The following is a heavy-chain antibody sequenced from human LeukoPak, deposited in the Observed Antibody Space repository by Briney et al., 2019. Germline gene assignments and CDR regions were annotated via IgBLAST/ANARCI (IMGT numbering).Heavy chain of an antibody. CDR2: INHSGST. V-gene: IGHV4-34*01. CDR1: GGSFSGYY. Sequence: PSETLSLTCAVYGGSFSGYYWSWIRQPPGKGLEWIGEINHSGSTNYNPSLKSRVTISVDTSKNQFSLKLSSVTAADTAVYYCARGRGGNCSSTSCYTYFDYWGQGTLVTVSP. J-gene: IGHJ4*02. D-gene: IGHD2-2*02. CDR3: ARGRGGNCSSTSCYTYFDY.